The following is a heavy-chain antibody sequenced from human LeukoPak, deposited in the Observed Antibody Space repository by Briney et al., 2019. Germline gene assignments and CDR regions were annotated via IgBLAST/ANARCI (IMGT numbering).Heavy chain of an antibody. V-gene: IGHV4-31*03. D-gene: IGHD3-22*01. CDR1: GGSISSGGYY. CDR3: ARVFITYYYDSSGPFDY. Sequence: TLSLTCTVSGGSISSGGYYWSWIRQHPGKGLEWIGYIYYSGSTYYNPSLKSRVTISVDTSKNQFSLKLSSVTAADTAVYYCARVFITYYYDSSGPFDYWGQGTLVTVSS. J-gene: IGHJ4*02. CDR2: IYYSGST.